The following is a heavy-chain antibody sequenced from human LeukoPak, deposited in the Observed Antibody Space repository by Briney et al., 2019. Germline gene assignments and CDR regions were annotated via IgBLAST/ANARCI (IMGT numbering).Heavy chain of an antibody. J-gene: IGHJ4*02. V-gene: IGHV5-51*01. Sequence: GESLKISCKGSGYSFTNYWIGWVRQMPGKGLEWMGIIYPGDSDTRYSPSFQGQVTISADKSISTAYLQWSSLKASDTAMYYCARQKGGGGYSYGYAFDYWGQGTLVTVSS. CDR1: GYSFTNYW. D-gene: IGHD5-18*01. CDR2: IYPGDSDT. CDR3: ARQKGGGGYSYGYAFDY.